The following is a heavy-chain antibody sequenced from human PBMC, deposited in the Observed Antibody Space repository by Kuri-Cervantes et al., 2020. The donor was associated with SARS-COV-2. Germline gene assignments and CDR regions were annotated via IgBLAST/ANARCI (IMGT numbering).Heavy chain of an antibody. J-gene: IGHJ5*02. Sequence: GESLKISCAASGFTFSSYAMNWVRQAPGKGLEWVSTISGSGGTTFYADSVKGRFTISRDNSKNTLYLQMNSLRAEDTALYCCAKYQNLDVVVVPAAWGQGSLVTVSS. D-gene: IGHD2-15*01. CDR3: AKYQNLDVVVVPAA. CDR2: ISGSGGTT. V-gene: IGHV3-23*01. CDR1: GFTFSSYA.